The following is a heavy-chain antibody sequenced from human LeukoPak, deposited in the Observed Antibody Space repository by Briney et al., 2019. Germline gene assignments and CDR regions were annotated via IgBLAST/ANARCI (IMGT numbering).Heavy chain of an antibody. Sequence: VASVKVSCKASGGTFSSYAISWVRQAPGQGLEWMGGIIPIVGTANYAQKFQGRVTITTDESTSTAYMELSSLRSEDTAVYYCASYYCSSTSCSRPDAFDIWGQGTMVTVSS. D-gene: IGHD2-2*01. V-gene: IGHV1-69*05. CDR1: GGTFSSYA. CDR3: ASYYCSSTSCSRPDAFDI. CDR2: IIPIVGTA. J-gene: IGHJ3*02.